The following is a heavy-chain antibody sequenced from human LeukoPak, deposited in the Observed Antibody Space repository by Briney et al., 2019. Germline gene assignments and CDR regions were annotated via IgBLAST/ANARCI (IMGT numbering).Heavy chain of an antibody. V-gene: IGHV4-38-2*01. CDR3: ARHGYIAVAGTVDY. D-gene: IGHD6-19*01. J-gene: IGHJ4*02. Sequence: SETLSLTCAVSGYSISSGYYWGWIRQPPGKGLEWIGSIYHSGSTYYNPSLKSRVTISVDTSKNQFSLKLSSVTAADTAVYYCARHGYIAVAGTVDYRGQGTLITVSS. CDR1: GYSISSGYY. CDR2: IYHSGST.